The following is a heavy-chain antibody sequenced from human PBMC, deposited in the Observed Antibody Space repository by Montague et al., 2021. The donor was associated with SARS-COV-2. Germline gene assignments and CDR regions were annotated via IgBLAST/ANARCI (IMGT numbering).Heavy chain of an antibody. D-gene: IGHD3-10*01. J-gene: IGHJ4*02. CDR1: GGSISSYY. V-gene: IGHV4-59*01. CDR2: IYYSGST. CDR3: ERVKRGDYYGLGVSAHFDY. Sequence: SETLSLTCTVSGGSISSYYWSWIRQPPGKGLEWIGYIYYSGSTNYNPYLKSRVTISVDTSKNQFSLKLSSVTAADTAVYYCERVKRGDYYGLGVSAHFDYWGQGTLVTVSS.